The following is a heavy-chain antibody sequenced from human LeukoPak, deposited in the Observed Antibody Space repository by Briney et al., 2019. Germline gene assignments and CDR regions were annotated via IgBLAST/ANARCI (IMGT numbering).Heavy chain of an antibody. CDR2: INPSGGST. CDR1: GYTFTSYA. Sequence: EASVKVSCKASGYTFTSYAMNWVRQAPGQGLEWMGIINPSGGSTSYAQKFQGRVTMTRDTSTSTVYMELSSLGSEDTAVYYCARGSQEGFQYSSSWLDYWGQGTLVTVSS. CDR3: ARGSQEGFQYSSSWLDY. V-gene: IGHV1-46*01. J-gene: IGHJ4*02. D-gene: IGHD6-13*01.